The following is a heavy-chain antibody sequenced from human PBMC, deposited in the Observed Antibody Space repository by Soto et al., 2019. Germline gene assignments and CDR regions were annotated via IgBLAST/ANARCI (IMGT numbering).Heavy chain of an antibody. V-gene: IGHV3-7*05. J-gene: IGHJ6*02. Sequence: PGGSLRLSCAASGFTFSTYWMSWVRQAPGKGLEWVANIKLDGSEKYYVDSVKGRFTISRDNAKNSLYIQMNSLRAEDTAMYYCARGRRVIHTSSYYNGWDVWGLGTKVTVSS. D-gene: IGHD2-21*01. CDR3: ARGRRVIHTSSYYNGWDV. CDR1: GFTFSTYW. CDR2: IKLDGSEK.